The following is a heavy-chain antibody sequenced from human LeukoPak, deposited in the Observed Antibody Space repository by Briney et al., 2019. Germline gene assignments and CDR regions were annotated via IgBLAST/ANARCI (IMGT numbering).Heavy chain of an antibody. CDR3: VGSGYYHDAFDI. D-gene: IGHD3-22*01. Sequence: PSETLSLTCTVSGGSISSYSWSWIRQPPGKGLEWIGYIYYSGSTNYNPSLKSRVTISVDTSKNQFSLKLSSVTAADTAVYYCVGSGYYHDAFDIWGQGTMVTVS. CDR2: IYYSGST. V-gene: IGHV4-59*08. J-gene: IGHJ3*02. CDR1: GGSISSYS.